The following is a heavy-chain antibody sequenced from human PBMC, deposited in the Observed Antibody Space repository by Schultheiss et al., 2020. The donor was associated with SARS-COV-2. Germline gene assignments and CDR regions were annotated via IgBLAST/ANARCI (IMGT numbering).Heavy chain of an antibody. CDR2: LYYTGNT. V-gene: IGHV4-59*12. D-gene: IGHD3-10*01. CDR1: GGSISSYY. CDR3: ARVEYYGSGSHDY. Sequence: SETLSLTCSVSGGSISSYYWSWIRQPPGKGLEWIGYLYYTGNTNYNPSLKSRVTTSLDTSKNQFSLKLSSVTAADTAVYYCARVEYYGSGSHDYWGQGTLVTVSS. J-gene: IGHJ4*02.